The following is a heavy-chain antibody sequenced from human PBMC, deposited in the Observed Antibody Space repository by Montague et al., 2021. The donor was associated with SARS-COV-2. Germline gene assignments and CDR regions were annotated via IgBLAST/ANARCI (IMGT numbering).Heavy chain of an antibody. Sequence: SLRLSWAASGFTFSSYEMNWVRQAPGKGLEWVSYISSSGSTIYYADSVKGRFTISRDNAKNSLYLQMNSLRAEDTAVYYCARADTAMVIYFDYWGQGTLVTVSS. CDR1: GFTFSSYE. CDR3: ARADTAMVIYFDY. D-gene: IGHD5-18*01. V-gene: IGHV3-48*03. J-gene: IGHJ4*02. CDR2: ISSSGSTI.